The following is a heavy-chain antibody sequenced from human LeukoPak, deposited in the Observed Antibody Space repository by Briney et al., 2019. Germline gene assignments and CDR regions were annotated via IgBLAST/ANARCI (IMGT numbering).Heavy chain of an antibody. V-gene: IGHV3-23*01. CDR1: GFTFSNYG. CDR2: ITGSGGTT. CDR3: AKEDVVVPGARDWFDP. Sequence: GGTLRLSCAASGFTFSNYGMSWVRQAPGKGMEWVSVITGSGGTTYYADSVKGRFTISRDNSKNTLYLQMNSLRADDTAVYYCAKEDVVVPGARDWFDPWGQGTLVTVSS. J-gene: IGHJ5*02. D-gene: IGHD2-2*01.